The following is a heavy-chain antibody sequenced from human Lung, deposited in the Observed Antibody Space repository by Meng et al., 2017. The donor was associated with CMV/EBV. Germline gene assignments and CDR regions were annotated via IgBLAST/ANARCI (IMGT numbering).Heavy chain of an antibody. CDR1: DDSISSSSYY. CDR3: AREVQDYYGSGAYYNPYYYYGMDV. V-gene: IGHV4-39*07. J-gene: IGHJ6*01. D-gene: IGHD3-10*01. Sequence: SETLSLTCTVSDDSISSSSYYWGWMRQPPGKGLEWIGSIYYDGSTNYNPSLTSRVTISVEKSKNQFFLRLSSVTAADTAVYFCAREVQDYYGSGAYYNPYYYYGMDVWGQGX. CDR2: IYYDGST.